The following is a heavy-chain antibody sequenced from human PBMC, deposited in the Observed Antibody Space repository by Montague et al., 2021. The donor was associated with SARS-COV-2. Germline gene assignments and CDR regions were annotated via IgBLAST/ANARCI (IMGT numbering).Heavy chain of an antibody. J-gene: IGHJ4*02. Sequence: SETLSLTCAVYGGSFSDYRWTWTRQSPGGGLEWIGQINYVRSTKYNPSLRSRGAISIDTAKNQFSLKVTSVTAADTAVYYCARGAPGYWGQGTLVTVS. D-gene: IGHD1-1*01. CDR2: INYVRST. V-gene: IGHV4-34*01. CDR1: GGSFSDYR. CDR3: ARGAPGY.